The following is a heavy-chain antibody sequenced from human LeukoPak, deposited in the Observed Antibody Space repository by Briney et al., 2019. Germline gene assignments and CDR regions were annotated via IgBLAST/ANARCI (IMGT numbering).Heavy chain of an antibody. V-gene: IGHV1-69*05. CDR3: AGANYYDSSGYQKFEY. CDR1: GGTFSSYA. D-gene: IGHD3-22*01. Sequence: ASVQVSFKASGGTFSSYAMSWVRQAPGQGLEWMGGIIPIFGTANYAQKFQGRVTITTDESTSTAYMELSSLRSEDTAVYYCAGANYYDSSGYQKFEYWGQGTLVTVSS. CDR2: IIPIFGTA. J-gene: IGHJ4*02.